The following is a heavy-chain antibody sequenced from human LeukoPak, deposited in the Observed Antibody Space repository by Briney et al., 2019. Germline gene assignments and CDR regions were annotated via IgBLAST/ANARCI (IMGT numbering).Heavy chain of an antibody. V-gene: IGHV1-8*01. Sequence: GSVKVSCKASGYSFSIYEINWVRQAAGQGLEWMGYINGNSGNTGYAQKFQGRVSMTKDTSINTAYMEVSGLRYEDTAVYYCARGRWWQTPPDNWDQGTLVTVSS. CDR3: ARGRWWQTPPDN. J-gene: IGHJ4*02. CDR2: INGNSGNT. D-gene: IGHD2-8*02. CDR1: GYSFSIYE.